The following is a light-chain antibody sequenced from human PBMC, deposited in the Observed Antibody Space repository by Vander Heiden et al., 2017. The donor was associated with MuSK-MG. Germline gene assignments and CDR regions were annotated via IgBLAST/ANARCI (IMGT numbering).Light chain of an antibody. CDR3: QAWDSSTAF. V-gene: IGLV3-1*01. Sequence: SYELTQPPSVSVSPGQTASITCSGDKLGDKYACWYQHKPGQSPVLVIYQNNKRPSGIPERFSGSNSGNTATLTISGTQAMDEADYYCQAWDSSTAFFGTGTKVTVL. CDR1: KLGDKY. J-gene: IGLJ1*01. CDR2: QNN.